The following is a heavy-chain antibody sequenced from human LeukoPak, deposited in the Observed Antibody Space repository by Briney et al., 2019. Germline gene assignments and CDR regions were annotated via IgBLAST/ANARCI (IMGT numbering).Heavy chain of an antibody. Sequence: ASVKVSCEASGGTFSSYAISWVRQAPGQGLEWMGGIIPIFGTANYAQKFQGRVTITADESTSTAYMELSSLRSEDTAVYYCGSNRLAPPARYYYYMDVWGKGTTVTVPS. V-gene: IGHV1-69*13. CDR3: GSNRLAPPARYYYYMDV. CDR1: GGTFSSYA. CDR2: IIPIFGTA. J-gene: IGHJ6*03. D-gene: IGHD4-11*01.